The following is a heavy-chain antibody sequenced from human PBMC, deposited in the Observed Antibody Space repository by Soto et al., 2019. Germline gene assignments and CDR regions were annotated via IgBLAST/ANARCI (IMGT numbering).Heavy chain of an antibody. V-gene: IGHV5-51*01. J-gene: IGHJ6*02. CDR2: IYPGDSDT. CDR3: AKDLYIGEIPSEYYYYGMDV. D-gene: IGHD2-8*01. CDR1: GYSFTSYW. Sequence: GESLKISCKGSGYSFTSYWIGWVRQMPGKGLEWMGIIYPGDSDTRYSPSFQGQVTISRDNAKNSLYLQMNSLRAEDTALYYCAKDLYIGEIPSEYYYYGMDVWGQGTTVTVSS.